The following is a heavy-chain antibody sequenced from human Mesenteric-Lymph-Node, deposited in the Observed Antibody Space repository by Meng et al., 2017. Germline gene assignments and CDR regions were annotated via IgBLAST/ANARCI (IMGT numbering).Heavy chain of an antibody. CDR1: GGFFSGYY. CDR3: ARIGIAVAGTPHAFDI. D-gene: IGHD6-19*01. Sequence: GSLRLSWPVYGGFFSGYYWSWIRQPPGKGLEWIGEINHSGSTNYNPSLKSRVTISVDTSKNQFSLKLSSLTAAHTAVYYCARIGIAVAGTPHAFDIWGQGTMVTVSS. V-gene: IGHV4-34*01. J-gene: IGHJ3*02. CDR2: INHSGST.